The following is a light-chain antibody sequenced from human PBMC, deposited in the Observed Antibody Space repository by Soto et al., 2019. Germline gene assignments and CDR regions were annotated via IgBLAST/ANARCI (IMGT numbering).Light chain of an antibody. V-gene: IGKV3-20*01. CDR3: QQYDSSPYT. CDR1: HSVTSNY. J-gene: IGKJ2*01. CDR2: VAS. Sequence: EIVLTQSPGTLSLSPGERATLSCRASHSVTSNYLAWYQQRPGQAPRLLIYVASSRVTGVPDRFSGSGSGTDFTLTISSLEPDDFAVYYCQQYDSSPYTFAQGTKLEI.